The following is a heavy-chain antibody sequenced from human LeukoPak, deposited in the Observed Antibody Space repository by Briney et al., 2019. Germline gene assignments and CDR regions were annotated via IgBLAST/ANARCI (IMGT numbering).Heavy chain of an antibody. Sequence: PGGSLRLSCAASGFTFSSYSMNWVRQAPGKGLEWVSYISSSSSTIYYADSVKGRFTISRDNAKNSLYLQMNSLRAEDTAVYYCARFTYDFWSGYSLGGLDYWGQGTLVTVSS. D-gene: IGHD3-3*01. CDR1: GFTFSSYS. CDR3: ARFTYDFWSGYSLGGLDY. V-gene: IGHV3-48*01. J-gene: IGHJ4*02. CDR2: ISSSSSTI.